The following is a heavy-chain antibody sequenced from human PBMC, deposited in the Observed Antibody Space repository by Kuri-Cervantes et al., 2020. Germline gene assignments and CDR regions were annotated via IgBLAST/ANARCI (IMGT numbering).Heavy chain of an antibody. Sequence: ASVKVSCKASGGTFSSYAISWVRQAPGQGLEWMGWINPNSGGTNYAQKFQGRVTMTRDTSISTAYMELSRLRSDDTAVYYCAREFENNSGYNWFDPWGQGTLVTVSS. J-gene: IGHJ5*02. CDR2: INPNSGGT. V-gene: IGHV1-2*02. CDR1: GGTFSSYA. CDR3: AREFENNSGYNWFDP. D-gene: IGHD6-19*01.